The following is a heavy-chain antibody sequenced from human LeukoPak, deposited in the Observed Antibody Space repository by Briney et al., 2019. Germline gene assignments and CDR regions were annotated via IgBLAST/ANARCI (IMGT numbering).Heavy chain of an antibody. CDR2: IYCSGST. V-gene: IGHV4-59*08. Sequence: SETLSLTYTVSGGSISSYYWSWIRQPPGKGLEWIGYIYCSGSTNYNPSLKSRVTISVDTSKNQFSLKLSSVTAADTAVYYCAMTIAVAGYYFDYWGQGTLVTVS. CDR3: AMTIAVAGYYFDY. CDR1: GGSISSYY. D-gene: IGHD6-13*01. J-gene: IGHJ4*02.